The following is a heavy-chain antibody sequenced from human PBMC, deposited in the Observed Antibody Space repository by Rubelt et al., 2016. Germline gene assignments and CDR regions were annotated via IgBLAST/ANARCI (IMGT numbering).Heavy chain of an antibody. Sequence: QLQLQESGPGLVKPSETLSLTCTVSGGSISSSSYYWGWIRQPPGKGLEWIGSIYYSGSTYYNPSLKSRVTISVDTSKNQFSLKLSSVTAADTAVYYCARGGPPYSGSYYSLAYWGQGTLVTVSS. V-gene: IGHV4-39*01. J-gene: IGHJ4*02. CDR1: GGSISSSSYY. CDR2: IYYSGST. D-gene: IGHD1-26*01. CDR3: ARGGPPYSGSYYSLAY.